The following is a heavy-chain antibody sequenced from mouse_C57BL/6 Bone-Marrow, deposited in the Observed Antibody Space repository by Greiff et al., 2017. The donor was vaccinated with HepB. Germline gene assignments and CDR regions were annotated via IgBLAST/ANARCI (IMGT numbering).Heavy chain of an antibody. J-gene: IGHJ2*01. CDR3: VRADGYQYYFDY. CDR2: IRSKSSNYAT. Sequence: EVHLVESGGGLVQPKGSLKLSCAASGFTFNTYAMHWVRQAPGKGLEWVARIRSKSSNYATYYADSVKDRFTISSDDSQSMLYLQMNNLKTEDTAMYYCVRADGYQYYFDYWGQGTTLTVAS. CDR1: GFTFNTYA. D-gene: IGHD2-3*01. V-gene: IGHV10-3*01.